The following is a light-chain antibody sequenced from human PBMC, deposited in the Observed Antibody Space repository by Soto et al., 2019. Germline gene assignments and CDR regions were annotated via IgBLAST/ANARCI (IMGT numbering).Light chain of an antibody. V-gene: IGKV3-11*01. CDR1: QRFXSY. J-gene: IGKJ1*01. CDR2: XAS. Sequence: IVLTQSPATLSLSPGESATLSCRASQRFXSYFLWYEQKPGQAPRILISXASNRATGIPARFSGSGSGTDFTITISSLQAYDVETYYCQRYNAYWAFGPGTKVDIK. CDR3: QRYNAYWA.